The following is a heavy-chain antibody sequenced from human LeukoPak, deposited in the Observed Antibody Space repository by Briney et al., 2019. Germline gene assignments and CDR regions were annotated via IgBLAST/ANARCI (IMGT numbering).Heavy chain of an antibody. V-gene: IGHV3-21*01. J-gene: IGHJ4*02. Sequence: GGSLRLSCAASGFTFSSYSMNWVRQAPGKGLEWVSSISSSSYIYYADSVKGRFTISRDNAKNSLYLQMNSLRAEDTAVYYCARGATIFGVVITLVDYWGQGTLVTVSS. CDR3: ARGATIFGVVITLVDY. CDR1: GFTFSSYS. CDR2: ISSSSYI. D-gene: IGHD3-3*01.